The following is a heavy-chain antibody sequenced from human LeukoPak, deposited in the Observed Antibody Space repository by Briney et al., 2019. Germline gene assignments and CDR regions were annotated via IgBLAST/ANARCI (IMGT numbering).Heavy chain of an antibody. CDR3: AGDILTGYEGDY. D-gene: IGHD3-9*01. CDR1: GYSISSGYY. Sequence: SETLSLTCTVSGYSISSGYYWGWIRQPPGQGLEWIGSIYHSGSTYYNPSLKSRVTISVDTSKNQFSLKLSSVTAADTAVYYCAGDILTGYEGDYWGQGTLVTVSS. J-gene: IGHJ4*02. CDR2: IYHSGST. V-gene: IGHV4-38-2*02.